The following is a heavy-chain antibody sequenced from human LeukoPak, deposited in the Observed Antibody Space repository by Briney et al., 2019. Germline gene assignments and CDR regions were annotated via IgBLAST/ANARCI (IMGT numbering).Heavy chain of an antibody. J-gene: IGHJ4*02. CDR1: GFTFSSYW. Sequence: GGSLRLSCAASGFTFSSYWMNWVRQAPGKGLEWVANIRQDGSEKYYVDSVKGRFTISRDNAKNSLYLQMNSLRAADTAVYYCARGGSNSGWYGRDFDYWGQGTLVSVSS. V-gene: IGHV3-7*01. CDR3: ARGGSNSGWYGRDFDY. D-gene: IGHD6-19*01. CDR2: IRQDGSEK.